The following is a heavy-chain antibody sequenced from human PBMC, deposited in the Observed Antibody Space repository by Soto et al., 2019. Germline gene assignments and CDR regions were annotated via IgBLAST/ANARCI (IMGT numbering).Heavy chain of an antibody. J-gene: IGHJ5*02. Sequence: EVQLLESGGGLVQPGGSLRLSCAASGFTFSGYAMSWVRQAPGKGLEWVSAISGSGGSTYYADSGKGRFTISRDNSKNTLYLQMNSLRAEDTAVYYCAKGGDYGSGLFDPWGQGTLVTVSS. CDR2: ISGSGGST. CDR3: AKGGDYGSGLFDP. V-gene: IGHV3-23*01. D-gene: IGHD3-10*01. CDR1: GFTFSGYA.